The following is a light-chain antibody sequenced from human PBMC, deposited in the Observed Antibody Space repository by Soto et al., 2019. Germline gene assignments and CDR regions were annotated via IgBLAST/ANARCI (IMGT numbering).Light chain of an antibody. J-gene: IGKJ3*01. CDR1: QSISSW. Sequence: DIQMTQYTSTLSASVGGRVTITCRASQSISSWLAWYQQKPGKAPKLLIYATSTLQSGVPSRFSGRDSGADFTLTINNLQPEDFATYYCQLPPYTFGPVANVAIK. V-gene: IGKV1-5*01. CDR2: ATS. CDR3: QLPPYT.